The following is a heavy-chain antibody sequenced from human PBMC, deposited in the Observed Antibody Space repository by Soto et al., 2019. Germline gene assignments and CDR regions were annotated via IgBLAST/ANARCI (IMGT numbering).Heavy chain of an antibody. J-gene: IGHJ2*01. CDR1: GGSISSGGYY. Sequence: QVQLQESGPGLVKPSQTLSLTCTVSGGSISSGGYYWSWIRQHPGKGLEWIGYIYYSGSTYYNPYPTSRVTISADTSKNQSSLKLSSVNAADTAVYYCAREEGYSSGYSWYFDLWGRGTLVTVSS. CDR2: IYYSGST. V-gene: IGHV4-31*03. D-gene: IGHD5-18*01. CDR3: AREEGYSSGYSWYFDL.